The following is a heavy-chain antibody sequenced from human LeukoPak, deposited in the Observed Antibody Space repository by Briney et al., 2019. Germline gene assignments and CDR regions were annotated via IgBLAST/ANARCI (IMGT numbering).Heavy chain of an antibody. Sequence: PSQTLSLTCAVYGGSFSGYYWSWIRQPPGKGLEWIGEINHSGSTNYNPSLKSRVTISVDTSKNQFSLKLSSVTAADTAVYYCARAGEQQLTSTYYYYYYYMDVWGKGTTVTVSS. J-gene: IGHJ6*03. V-gene: IGHV4-34*01. CDR3: ARAGEQQLTSTYYYYYYYMDV. CDR1: GGSFSGYY. D-gene: IGHD6-13*01. CDR2: INHSGST.